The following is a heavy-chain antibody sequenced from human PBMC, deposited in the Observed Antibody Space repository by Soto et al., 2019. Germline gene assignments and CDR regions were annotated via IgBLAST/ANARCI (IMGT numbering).Heavy chain of an antibody. CDR2: ISHSGST. CDR1: GGSISNTDW. V-gene: IGHV4-4*02. CDR3: ARDRTVNGFDY. Sequence: SETLSLTCAVSGGSISNTDWWSWVRQAPGKGLEWIAEISHSGSTNYNPSLKSRVTISVDTSKNQFSLKLSSVTAADTAVYYCARDRTVNGFDYWGQGTLVTVSS. D-gene: IGHD2-8*01. J-gene: IGHJ4*02.